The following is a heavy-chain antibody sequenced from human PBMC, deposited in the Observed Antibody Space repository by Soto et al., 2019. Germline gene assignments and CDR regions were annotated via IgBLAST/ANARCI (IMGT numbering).Heavy chain of an antibody. J-gene: IGHJ5*02. CDR3: ARDPAGKGATAEDFYFDP. V-gene: IGHV3-30-3*01. CDR1: GFTFSSYA. Sequence: VQLLESGGGVVQPGRSLRLSCAASGFTFSSYAMHWVRQAPGKGLEWVAVISYDGSNKYYADSVKGRFTISRDNSKNTLYLQMNSLRAEDTAVYYCARDPAGKGATAEDFYFDPWGQGTLVTVSS. CDR2: ISYDGSNK. D-gene: IGHD1-26*01.